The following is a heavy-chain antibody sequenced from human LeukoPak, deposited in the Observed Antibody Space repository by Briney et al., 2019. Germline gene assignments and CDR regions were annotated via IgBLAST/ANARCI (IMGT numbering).Heavy chain of an antibody. CDR2: IYYSGST. D-gene: IGHD1-26*01. CDR3: ARRGSYYYYMDV. CDR1: GGSISSSSNY. J-gene: IGHJ6*03. V-gene: IGHV4-39*01. Sequence: SETLSLICTVSGGSISSSSNYWGWIRPPPGKGLEWIGTIYYSGSTYYNPSLKSRVTISVDTSKLQFPLMLTPVTAAHTAVYYCARRGSYYYYMDVWGKGTTVTVSS.